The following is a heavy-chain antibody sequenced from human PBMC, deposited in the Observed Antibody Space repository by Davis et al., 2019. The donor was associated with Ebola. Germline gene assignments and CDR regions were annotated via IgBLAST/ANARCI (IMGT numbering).Heavy chain of an antibody. V-gene: IGHV5-51*01. D-gene: IGHD5-24*01. Sequence: KVSCKDSGNSFSSHWIGWVRQMPGKGLEWMGIIYTGDSDTRYSPSFQGQVTISADKSISTAYLQWSSLKASDTAMYYCARGTDGYNPGGYFDSWGQGTLVTVSS. J-gene: IGHJ4*02. CDR1: GNSFSSHW. CDR2: IYTGDSDT. CDR3: ARGTDGYNPGGYFDS.